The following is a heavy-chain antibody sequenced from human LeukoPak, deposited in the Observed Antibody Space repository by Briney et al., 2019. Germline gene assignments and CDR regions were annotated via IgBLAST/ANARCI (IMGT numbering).Heavy chain of an antibody. V-gene: IGHV1-69*01. CDR3: ARVGALPLGYCSSTSCLAYYMDV. J-gene: IGHJ6*03. CDR2: IIPIFGTA. CDR1: GGTFSSYA. Sequence: SVKVSCKASGGTFSSYAISWVRQAPGQGLEWMGGIIPIFGTANYAQKFQGRVTITADESTSTAYMELSSLRSEDTAVYYCARVGALPLGYCSSTSCLAYYMDVWGKGTTVTVSS. D-gene: IGHD2-2*01.